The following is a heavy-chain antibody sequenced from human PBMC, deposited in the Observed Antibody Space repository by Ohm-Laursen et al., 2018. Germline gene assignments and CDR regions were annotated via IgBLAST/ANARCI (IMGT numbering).Heavy chain of an antibody. CDR2: ISAYNGNT. Sequence: GGSVKVSCKASGYTFTSYGISWVRQAPGQGLEWMGWISAYNGNTNYAQKLQGRVTMTTDTSTSTAYMELRSLRSDDTAVYYCARGLRYFDWSALYYFDYWGQGTLVTVSS. CDR3: ARGLRYFDWSALYYFDY. D-gene: IGHD3-9*01. J-gene: IGHJ4*02. V-gene: IGHV1-18*01. CDR1: GYTFTSYG.